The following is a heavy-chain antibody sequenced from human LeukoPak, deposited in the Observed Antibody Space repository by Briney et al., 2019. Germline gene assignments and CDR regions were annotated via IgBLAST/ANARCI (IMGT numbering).Heavy chain of an antibody. J-gene: IGHJ6*02. Sequence: QAGGSLRLSCAASGFTFSPYSMNWVRQAPGKGLEWVSYISRSSSAIYYADSVKGRFTIARDNAKNSLYLQINSLRDEDTAVYYCTRDPYGSGSRTHLDYYYYGMDVWGQGTTVTVSS. D-gene: IGHD3-10*01. CDR2: ISRSSSAI. CDR1: GFTFSPYS. V-gene: IGHV3-48*02. CDR3: TRDPYGSGSRTHLDYYYYGMDV.